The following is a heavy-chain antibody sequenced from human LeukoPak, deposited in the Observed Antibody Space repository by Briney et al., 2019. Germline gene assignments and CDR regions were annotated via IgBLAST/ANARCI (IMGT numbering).Heavy chain of an antibody. CDR3: ARGYCSGGSCQGGGYYYYYGMDV. Sequence: ASVKVSCKASGYTFTSYAMHWVRQAPGQRLEWMGWINAGNGNTKYSQKFQGRVTITRDTSASTAYMELSSLRSEDTAVYYCARGYCSGGSCQGGGYYYYYGMDVWGQGTTVTVSS. V-gene: IGHV1-3*01. J-gene: IGHJ6*02. CDR1: GYTFTSYA. CDR2: INAGNGNT. D-gene: IGHD2-15*01.